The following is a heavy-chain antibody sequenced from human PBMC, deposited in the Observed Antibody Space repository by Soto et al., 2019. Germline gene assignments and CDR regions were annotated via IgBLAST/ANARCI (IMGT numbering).Heavy chain of an antibody. J-gene: IGHJ4*02. D-gene: IGHD2-15*01. V-gene: IGHV3-23*01. CDR3: AKGGGSCCFDN. CDR1: GFTCSTYA. CDR2: ISGSGGNST. Sequence: RWSLRLSCAASGFTCSTYAMSWFRQAPGKGLEWVSAISGSGGNSTFYGDSVKGRFTISRDNSKNTLYLQMNSLGAEDTAVYYCAKGGGSCCFDNWGQGTLVTVSS.